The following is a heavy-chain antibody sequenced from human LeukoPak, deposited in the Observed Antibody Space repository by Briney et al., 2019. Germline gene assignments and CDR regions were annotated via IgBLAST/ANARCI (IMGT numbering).Heavy chain of an antibody. D-gene: IGHD6-19*01. CDR1: GGSISSSSYY. J-gene: IGHJ4*02. CDR3: ARCGGWYNGYYFDY. V-gene: IGHV4-39*07. Sequence: PSETLSLTCTVSGGSISSSSYYWGWIRQPPGKGLEWIGEINHSGSTNYNPSLKSRVTISVDTSKNQFSLKLSSVTAADTAVYYCARCGGWYNGYYFDYWGQGTLVTVSS. CDR2: INHSGST.